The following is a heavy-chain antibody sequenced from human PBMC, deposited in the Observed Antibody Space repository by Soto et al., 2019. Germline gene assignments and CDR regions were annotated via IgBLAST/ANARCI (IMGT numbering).Heavy chain of an antibody. V-gene: IGHV1-2*02. J-gene: IGHJ5*02. D-gene: IGHD1-1*01. CDR1: RYIFPAYF. CDR3: ASHDPGARFDP. CDR2: INPNNGAT. Sequence: QVQLVQSGAEVKKPGASVKVSCKAPRYIFPAYFMHLVRQAPGQGLEWMGWINPNNGATHYGLSFQGRVTMTRDTSISTAYMELSSLRSDDTAVYYCASHDPGARFDPWGQGTLVIVSS.